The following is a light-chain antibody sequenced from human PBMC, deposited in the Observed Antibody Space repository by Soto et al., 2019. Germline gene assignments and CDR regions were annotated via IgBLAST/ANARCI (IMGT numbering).Light chain of an antibody. CDR3: GTWDNGLSAPYV. CDR2: DNN. V-gene: IGLV1-51*01. Sequence: QSVLTQPPSVSAAPGQKVSISCSGRSSNIGNNYVSWYQQFPGTAPKLLIYDNNKRPSGIPDRFSGSKSGTSATLDITGLQTGDEADYYCGTWDNGLSAPYVFGTGTKLTVL. J-gene: IGLJ1*01. CDR1: SSNIGNNY.